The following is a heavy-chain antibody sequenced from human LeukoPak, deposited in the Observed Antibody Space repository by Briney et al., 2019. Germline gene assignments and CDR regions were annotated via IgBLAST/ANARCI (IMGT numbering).Heavy chain of an antibody. CDR1: GGSISSYY. CDR3: ARGSDYFDC. J-gene: IGHJ4*02. Sequence: PSETLSLTCTVSGGSISSYYVSWIRQPPGKGLEWIGYISYTGSTHYNPSLKSRVTISVDMSKNQFSLKLSSVTAADTAVYYCARGSDYFDCWGEGMLVTVSS. V-gene: IGHV4-59*01. CDR2: ISYTGST.